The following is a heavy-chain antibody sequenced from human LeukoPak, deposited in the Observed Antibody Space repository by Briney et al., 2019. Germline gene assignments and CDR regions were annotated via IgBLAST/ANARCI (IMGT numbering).Heavy chain of an antibody. D-gene: IGHD5-18*01. J-gene: IGHJ4*02. V-gene: IGHV3-21*01. CDR1: GFTFSTYS. CDR3: ARSGGYSWDY. Sequence: PGGSLRLSCVASGFTFSTYSMNWVRQAPGKGLEWVSFISSSSSHIYYADSVKGRFTITRDNAKNSLFLQMNSLRAEDTAVYYCARSGGYSWDYWGQGTLVTVSS. CDR2: ISSSSSHI.